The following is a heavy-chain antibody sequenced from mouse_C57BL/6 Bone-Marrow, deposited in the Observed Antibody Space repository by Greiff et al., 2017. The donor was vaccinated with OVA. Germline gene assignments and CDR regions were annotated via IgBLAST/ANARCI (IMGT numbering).Heavy chain of an antibody. Sequence: QVQLKQSGAELARPGASVKLSCKASGYTFTSYGISWVKQRTGQGLEWIGEIYPRSGNTYYNEKFKGKATLTADKSSSTAYMELRSLTSEDSAVYFCAKGGYYGSFAWFAYWGQGTLVTVSA. J-gene: IGHJ3*01. D-gene: IGHD1-1*01. CDR3: AKGGYYGSFAWFAY. CDR1: GYTFTSYG. CDR2: IYPRSGNT. V-gene: IGHV1-81*01.